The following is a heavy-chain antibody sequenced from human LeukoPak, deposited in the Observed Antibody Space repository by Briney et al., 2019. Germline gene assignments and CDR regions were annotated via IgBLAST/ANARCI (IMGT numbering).Heavy chain of an antibody. J-gene: IGHJ4*02. CDR1: GGSFSGYY. CDR2: INHSGST. CDR3: ARARGNYDFWSGCYRPSPYFDY. Sequence: PSETLSLTCAVYGGSFSGYYWSWIRQPPGKGLEWIGEINHSGSTNYNPSLKSRVTISVDTSKNQFSLKLSSVTAADTAVYYCARARGNYDFWSGCYRPSPYFDYWGQGTLVTVSS. V-gene: IGHV4-34*01. D-gene: IGHD3-3*01.